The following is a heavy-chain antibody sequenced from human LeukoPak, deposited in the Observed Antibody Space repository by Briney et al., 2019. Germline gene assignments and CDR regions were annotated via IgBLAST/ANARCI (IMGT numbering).Heavy chain of an antibody. D-gene: IGHD3-3*01. CDR1: GYTFTSYD. J-gene: IGHJ5*02. CDR2: MNPNSGNT. V-gene: IGHV1-8*01. CDR3: ARGRGMYYDFWSGYYRWFDP. Sequence: ASVKVSCRASGYTFTSYDINWVRQATGQGLEWMGWMNPNSGNTGYAQKFQGRVTMTRNTSISTAYMELSSLRSEDTAVYYCARGRGMYYDFWSGYYRWFDPWGQGTLVTVSS.